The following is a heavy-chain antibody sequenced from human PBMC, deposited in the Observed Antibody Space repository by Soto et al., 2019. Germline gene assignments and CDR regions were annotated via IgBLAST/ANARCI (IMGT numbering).Heavy chain of an antibody. V-gene: IGHV3-33*01. CDR2: IWYDGSNK. CDR3: ASPLPENCSSTSCYYYYGMDV. J-gene: IGHJ6*02. CDR1: GFTFSSYG. Sequence: PGGSLRLSCAASGFTFSSYGMHWVRQAPGKGLEWVAVIWYDGSNKYYADSVKGRFTISRDNSKNTLYLQMNSLRAEDTAVYYCASPLPENCSSTSCYYYYGMDVWGQGTTVTVSS. D-gene: IGHD2-2*01.